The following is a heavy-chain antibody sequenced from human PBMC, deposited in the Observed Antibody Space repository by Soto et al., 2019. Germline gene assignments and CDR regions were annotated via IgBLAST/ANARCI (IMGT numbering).Heavy chain of an antibody. J-gene: IGHJ6*03. Sequence: QVQLQQWGAGLLKPSETLSLTCAVYGGSFSGYYWSWIRQPPGKGLEWIGEINHSGSTDYNPSLKSRVTISVDTSKNQFSLKLSSVTAADTAVYYCARGWCTIPTYYYYMDVWGNATTVTVSS. CDR1: GGSFSGYY. CDR2: INHSGST. V-gene: IGHV4-34*01. D-gene: IGHD2-8*02. CDR3: ARGWCTIPTYYYYMDV.